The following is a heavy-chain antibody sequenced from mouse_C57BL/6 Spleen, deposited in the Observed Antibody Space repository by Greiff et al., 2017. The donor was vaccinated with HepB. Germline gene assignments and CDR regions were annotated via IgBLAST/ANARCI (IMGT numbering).Heavy chain of an antibody. Sequence: QVHVKQSGPELVKPGASVTISCKASGYAFSSSWMNWVKQRPGKGLEWLGRIYPGDGDTNYNGKFKGKATLTADKSSSTAYMQLSSLTSEDSAVYCCARDYGSSSFAYWGQGTLVTVSA. CDR1: GYAFSSSW. D-gene: IGHD1-1*01. CDR2: IYPGDGDT. J-gene: IGHJ3*01. CDR3: ARDYGSSSFAY. V-gene: IGHV1-82*01.